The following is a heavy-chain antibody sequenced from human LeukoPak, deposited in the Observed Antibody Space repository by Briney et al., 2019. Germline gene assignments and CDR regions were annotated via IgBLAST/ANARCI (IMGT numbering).Heavy chain of an antibody. V-gene: IGHV4-34*01. CDR3: ARGPPRIAVAGTFTWFDP. CDR1: GGSFSGYY. Sequence: SETLSLTCAVYGGSFSGYYWSWIRQPPGKGLEWIGEINHSGSTNYNPSLKSRVTISVDTSKNQFSLKLSSVTAADTAVYYRARGPPRIAVAGTFTWFDPWGQGTLVTVSS. CDR2: INHSGST. J-gene: IGHJ5*02. D-gene: IGHD6-19*01.